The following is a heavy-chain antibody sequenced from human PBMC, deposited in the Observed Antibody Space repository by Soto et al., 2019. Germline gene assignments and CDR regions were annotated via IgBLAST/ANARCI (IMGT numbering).Heavy chain of an antibody. CDR2: IYYSGST. Sequence: SETLSLTCAVYGGSISSYYWSWIRQPPGKGLEWIGYIYYSGSTNYNPSLKSRVTISVDTSKNQFSLKLSSVTAADTAVYYCARVYYYDSSGYLGNWFDPWGQGTLVTVSS. CDR3: ARVYYYDSSGYLGNWFDP. V-gene: IGHV4-59*01. J-gene: IGHJ5*02. CDR1: GGSISSYY. D-gene: IGHD3-22*01.